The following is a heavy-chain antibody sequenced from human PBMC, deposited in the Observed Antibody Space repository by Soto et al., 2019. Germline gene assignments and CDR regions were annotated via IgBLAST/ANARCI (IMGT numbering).Heavy chain of an antibody. CDR3: ARGIVVVPAAEITTETFDY. CDR2: IIPILGIA. J-gene: IGHJ4*02. CDR1: GGTFSSYT. V-gene: IGHV1-69*02. Sequence: SVKVSCKASGGTFSSYTISWVRQAPGQGLEWMGRIIPILGIANYAQKLQGRDTITADKSTSTAYMELSSLKSEDTAVYFCARGIVVVPAAEITTETFDYWGQGTLVTSPQ. D-gene: IGHD2-2*01.